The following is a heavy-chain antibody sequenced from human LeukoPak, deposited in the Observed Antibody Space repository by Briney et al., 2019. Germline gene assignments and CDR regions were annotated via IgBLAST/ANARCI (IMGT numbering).Heavy chain of an antibody. D-gene: IGHD4-23*01. J-gene: IGHJ1*01. V-gene: IGHV3-23*01. CDR3: ARRGDGYGGMTARYFQH. Sequence: GGSLRLSCAASGFTFSSSAMSWVRQAPGKGLEWVSAISNNGGYTYYADSVQGRFTISRDNSKSTLCLQMNSLRAEDTAVYYCARRGDGYGGMTARYFQHWGQGTLVTVSS. CDR1: GFTFSSSA. CDR2: ISNNGGYT.